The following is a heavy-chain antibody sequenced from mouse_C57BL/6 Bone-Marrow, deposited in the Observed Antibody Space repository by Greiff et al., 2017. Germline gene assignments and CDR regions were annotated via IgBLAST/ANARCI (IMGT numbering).Heavy chain of an antibody. CDR3: ARGIYYGKGYYAMDY. D-gene: IGHD2-1*01. J-gene: IGHJ4*01. CDR1: GYTFTSYW. CDR2: IDPSDSYT. Sequence: QVQLQQPGAELVMPGASVKLSCKASGYTFTSYWMHWVKQRPGQGLEWIGEIDPSDSYTNYNQKFKGKSTLTVDKSSSTAYMQLSSLTSEDSAVYYCARGIYYGKGYYAMDYWGQGTSGTVSS. V-gene: IGHV1-69*01.